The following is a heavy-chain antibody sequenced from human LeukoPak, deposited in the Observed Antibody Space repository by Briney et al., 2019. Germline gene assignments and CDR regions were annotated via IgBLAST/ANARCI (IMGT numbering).Heavy chain of an antibody. Sequence: GGSLRLSCAASGFSFSGHWMHWARQLPGKGLVWVSRISPTGSTTSYADSVKGRFTISRDNSKNTVYLQMNSLRAEDTAVYYCARGYCSGRSCYMWYSDYWGQGTLVTVSS. D-gene: IGHD2-15*01. CDR2: ISPTGSTT. J-gene: IGHJ4*02. CDR3: ARGYCSGRSCYMWYSDY. CDR1: GFSFSGHW. V-gene: IGHV3-74*01.